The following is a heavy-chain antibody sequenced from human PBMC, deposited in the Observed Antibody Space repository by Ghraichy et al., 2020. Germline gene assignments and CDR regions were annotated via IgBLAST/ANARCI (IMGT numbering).Heavy chain of an antibody. V-gene: IGHV3-74*01. CDR1: GFTFGSSW. CDR3: AKNIVVAGKILYYYYGMDV. J-gene: IGHJ6*02. Sequence: GGSLRLSCAASGFTFGSSWMHWVRQAPGKGLVWVSHISSDERTTNYADSVKGRFTISRDNAKNTLYLQMNSLRDEDTAVYYCAKNIVVAGKILYYYYGMDVWGQGTTVTVSS. D-gene: IGHD6-19*01. CDR2: ISSDERTT.